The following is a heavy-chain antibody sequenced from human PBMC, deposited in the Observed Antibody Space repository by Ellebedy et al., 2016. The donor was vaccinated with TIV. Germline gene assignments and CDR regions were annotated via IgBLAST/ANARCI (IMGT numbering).Heavy chain of an antibody. V-gene: IGHV3-33*08. D-gene: IGHD5-18*01. Sequence: GESLKISCAASGFTFSSYGMHWVRQAPGKGLEWVAVIWYDGSNKYYADSVKGRFTISRDNSKNTLYLQMNSLRAEDTAVYYCARDEGYSYDLRGEYFDYWGQGTLVTVSS. CDR1: GFTFSSYG. CDR3: ARDEGYSYDLRGEYFDY. CDR2: IWYDGSNK. J-gene: IGHJ4*02.